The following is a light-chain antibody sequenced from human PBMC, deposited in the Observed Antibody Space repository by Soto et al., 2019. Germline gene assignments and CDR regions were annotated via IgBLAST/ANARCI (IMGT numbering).Light chain of an antibody. CDR2: SDT. J-gene: IGLJ2*01. CDR1: NIGSKG. Sequence: SYELTQPPSVSVAPGKTASISCGGNNIGSKGVPWYQQKPGQAPVLVIYSDTDLPPVIPERFSGSNSANLATLTISRVEDGDEGGYYCQVWDSGSAHVVFGGGTKLTVL. CDR3: QVWDSGSAHVV. V-gene: IGLV3-21*04.